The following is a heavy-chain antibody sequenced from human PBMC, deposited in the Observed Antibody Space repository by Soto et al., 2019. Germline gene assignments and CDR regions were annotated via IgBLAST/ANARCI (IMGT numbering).Heavy chain of an antibody. CDR3: ARDSYSAY. J-gene: IGHJ4*02. D-gene: IGHD1-26*01. Sequence: EVQLVESGGGLVQPGGFLRLSCAASGFIVSTSYMNWVRQAPGKGLEWVSVIYTGGGAYYADSVKGRFTISRDDSKNTVYLQMNSLRAEDTAVYYCARDSYSAYWGQGTLVTVSS. CDR1: GFIVSTSY. V-gene: IGHV3-66*01. CDR2: IYTGGGA.